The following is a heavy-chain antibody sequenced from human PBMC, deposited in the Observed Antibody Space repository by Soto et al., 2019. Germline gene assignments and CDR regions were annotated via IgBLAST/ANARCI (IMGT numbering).Heavy chain of an antibody. J-gene: IGHJ3*02. Sequence: EVQLVESGGGLVQPGGSLRLSCAASGFTFSSYSMNWVRQAPGKGLEWVSYISSSSSTIYYADSVKGRFTISRDNAKNSLYLQMNSLRDEDTAVYYCARDVYYDSSGYYYAFDIWGQGTMVTVSS. CDR3: ARDVYYDSSGYYYAFDI. CDR2: ISSSSSTI. D-gene: IGHD3-22*01. V-gene: IGHV3-48*02. CDR1: GFTFSSYS.